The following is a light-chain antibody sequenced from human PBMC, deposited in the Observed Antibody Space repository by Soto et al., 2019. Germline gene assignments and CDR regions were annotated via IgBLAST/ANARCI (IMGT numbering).Light chain of an antibody. Sequence: ENVLTHSPGTLSLSPGERATLSCRASQSFTSSYLAWYQQKPGQTPRLLIYGASSRATGIPDRFSGSGSGTDFTLTISRLEPEDFAVYYCQQHGSSPPITFGQGTRLEIK. V-gene: IGKV3-20*01. CDR3: QQHGSSPPIT. CDR1: QSFTSSY. CDR2: GAS. J-gene: IGKJ5*01.